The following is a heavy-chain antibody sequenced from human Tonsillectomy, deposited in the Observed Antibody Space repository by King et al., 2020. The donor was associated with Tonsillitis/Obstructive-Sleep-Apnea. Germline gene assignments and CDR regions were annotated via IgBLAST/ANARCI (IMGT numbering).Heavy chain of an antibody. Sequence: HVQLVESGGGVVQPGRSLRLSCAASGFTFSSYAMHWVRQAPGKGLEWVAVISYDGSNKYYADSVKGRFTISRDNSKNTLYLQMNSLRAEDTAVYYGARGGNWDFWSGLGVDYWGQGTLVTVSS. CDR1: GFTFSSYA. J-gene: IGHJ4*02. CDR2: ISYDGSNK. V-gene: IGHV3-30*04. CDR3: ARGGNWDFWSGLGVDY. D-gene: IGHD3-3*01.